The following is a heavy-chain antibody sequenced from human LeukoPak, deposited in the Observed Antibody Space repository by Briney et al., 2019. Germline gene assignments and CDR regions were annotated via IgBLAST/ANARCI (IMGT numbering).Heavy chain of an antibody. Sequence: SVKVSCKASGGTFTSYTISWVGQAPGQGLEWKGRIIPILGIANYAQKLQGRVTITADKSTSTAYMELSSLTSEDTAVYYCARIALRYEMPGIEYYYYGMDVWGQGTTVTVSS. V-gene: IGHV1-69*02. CDR2: IIPILGIA. CDR3: ARIALRYEMPGIEYYYYGMDV. D-gene: IGHD3-9*01. J-gene: IGHJ6*02. CDR1: GGTFTSYT.